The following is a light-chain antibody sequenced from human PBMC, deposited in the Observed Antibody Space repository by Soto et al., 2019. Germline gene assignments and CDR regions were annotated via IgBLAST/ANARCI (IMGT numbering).Light chain of an antibody. J-gene: IGKJ4*01. Sequence: EIVLTQSPVTLSLSPGEGATLSCRASQSIINSLAWYQQKPGQAPRLLIYDASNRAAGIPARFSGSGSGTDFTLTISSLEPEDFAVYYCQQRRDWPLTFGGGTKVEIK. V-gene: IGKV3-11*01. CDR1: QSIINS. CDR3: QQRRDWPLT. CDR2: DAS.